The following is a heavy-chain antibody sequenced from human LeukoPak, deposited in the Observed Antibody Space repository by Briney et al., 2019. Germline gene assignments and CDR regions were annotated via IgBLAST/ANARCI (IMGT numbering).Heavy chain of an antibody. Sequence: ASVKVSCKASGYTFTSYGISWVRQAPGQGLEWMGWINPNSGGTNYAQKFQGRVTMTRDTSISTAYMELSRLRSDDTAVYYCARETDYCSDGSCYSHWGQGTLVTVSS. V-gene: IGHV1-2*02. CDR3: ARETDYCSDGSCYSH. CDR2: INPNSGGT. D-gene: IGHD2-15*01. CDR1: GYTFTSYG. J-gene: IGHJ4*02.